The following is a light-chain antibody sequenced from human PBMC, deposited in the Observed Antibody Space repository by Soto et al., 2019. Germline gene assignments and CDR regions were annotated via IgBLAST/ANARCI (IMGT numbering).Light chain of an antibody. CDR1: HSIRSER. V-gene: IGKV3-20*01. CDR2: DAS. J-gene: IGKJ5*01. Sequence: DIVLTQSPDTLSLSPGERATLSCRFSHSIRSERLAWYQQKPGQAPRLVIFDASNRASGTPERFRGSGSGTDFTLTITRLEPEDFAVYYCQEYDASPITFGLGTRLEIK. CDR3: QEYDASPIT.